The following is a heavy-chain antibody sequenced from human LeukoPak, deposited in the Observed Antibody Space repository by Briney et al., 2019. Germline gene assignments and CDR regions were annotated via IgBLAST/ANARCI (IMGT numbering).Heavy chain of an antibody. J-gene: IGHJ4*01. D-gene: IGHD6-13*01. V-gene: IGHV4-4*02. CDR2: IYHSGST. CDR3: ARLEQQLVGGYFDY. CDR1: GGSISSSNW. Sequence: PSETLSLTCAVSGGSISSSNWWSWVRQPPGKGLEWIGEIYHSGSTNYHPTLKSRVTISVDKSKNQFSLKLSSVTAADTAVYYCARLEQQLVGGYFDYWGHGNLVSVSS.